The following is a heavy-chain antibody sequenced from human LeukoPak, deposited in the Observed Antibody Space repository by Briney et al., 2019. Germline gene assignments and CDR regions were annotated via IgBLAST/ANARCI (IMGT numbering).Heavy chain of an antibody. Sequence: PGGSLRLSCAASGFTFSSSDMHWVRQAPGKGLEWVAVISYDGSNKYYADSVKGRFTISRDNSKNTLYLQMNSLRAEDTAVYYCAKEAFDSSGSSDYWGQGTLVTVSS. CDR2: ISYDGSNK. J-gene: IGHJ4*02. CDR1: GFTFSSSD. CDR3: AKEAFDSSGSSDY. D-gene: IGHD3-22*01. V-gene: IGHV3-30*18.